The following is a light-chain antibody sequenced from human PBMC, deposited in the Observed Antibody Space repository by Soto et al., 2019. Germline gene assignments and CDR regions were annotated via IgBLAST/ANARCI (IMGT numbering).Light chain of an antibody. V-gene: IGKV3-20*01. J-gene: IGKJ3*01. CDR1: QTVCSSC. CDR2: GAS. CDR3: QQYGSSPGFS. Sequence: VLTQSPGTLYLSQGERATLSCRASQTVCSSCLAWYQQKPGQAPRLLISGASNRATGIPDRFSGSGSGTDFTLTISRLEPEDFAVYYCQQYGSSPGFSFGPGTKVDIK.